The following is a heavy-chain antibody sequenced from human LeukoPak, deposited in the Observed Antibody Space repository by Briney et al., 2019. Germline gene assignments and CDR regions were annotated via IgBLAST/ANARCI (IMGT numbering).Heavy chain of an antibody. D-gene: IGHD3-9*01. CDR3: ARDQGIYDILTGFSFDY. CDR1: GFSFDDHV. V-gene: IGHV3-20*04. Sequence: GGSLRLSCAGSGFSFDDHVMSWVRQAPGKGLEWVSGINWNGGSITYIDSVKGRFSISRDNAKNSLYLQMNSLRAEDTAVYYCARDQGIYDILTGFSFDYWGQGTLVTVSS. J-gene: IGHJ4*02. CDR2: INWNGGSI.